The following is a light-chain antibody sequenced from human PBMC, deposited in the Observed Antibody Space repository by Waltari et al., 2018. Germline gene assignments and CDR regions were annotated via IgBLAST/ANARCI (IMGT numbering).Light chain of an antibody. J-gene: IGKJ5*01. CDR2: AAS. CDR3: QQFNNYFFT. V-gene: IGKV1D-13*01. CDR1: QGSSSE. Sequence: AIQLTQSPSSLSASVGDRVTITCRASQGSSSESAWYQQRPGKAPKLLIYAASSLESGVPSRFSGSESGTDFTLTISSLQPEDFATYYCQQFNNYFFTFGQGTRLEIK.